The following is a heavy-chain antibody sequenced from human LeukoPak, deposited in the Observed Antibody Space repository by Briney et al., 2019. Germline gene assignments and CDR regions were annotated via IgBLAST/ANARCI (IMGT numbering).Heavy chain of an antibody. J-gene: IGHJ3*02. CDR2: IYSGGST. V-gene: IGHV3-53*01. CDR1: GFTVSSNY. CDR3: ARGGSYLSAFDI. D-gene: IGHD1-26*01. Sequence: GGSLRLSCAASGFTVSSNYMSWVRQAPGKGLEWVPIIYSGGSTFYADSVKGRFTISRDNSKNTLYLQMNSLRAEDTAVYYCARGGSYLSAFDIWGQGTMVTVSS.